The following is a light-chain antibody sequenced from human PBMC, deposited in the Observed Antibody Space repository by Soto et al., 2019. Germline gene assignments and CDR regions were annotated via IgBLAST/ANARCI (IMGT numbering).Light chain of an antibody. CDR3: QQYKSYRT. J-gene: IGKJ1*01. V-gene: IGKV1-5*01. CDR1: QSISTW. CDR2: DVS. Sequence: DIQMTQSPSTLSASVGDRVTITCRASQSISTWLAWYQQKPGKAPKALIYDVSSLESGVPSRFSGSGSGTEFTLTISSLQPDDFATYYCQQYKSYRTFGQGTKV.